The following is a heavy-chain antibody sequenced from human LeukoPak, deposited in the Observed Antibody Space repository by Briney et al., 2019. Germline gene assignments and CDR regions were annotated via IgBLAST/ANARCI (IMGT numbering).Heavy chain of an antibody. D-gene: IGHD5-12*01. CDR1: GYTFTGYY. Sequence: ASVKVSCKSSGYTFTGYYIHWVRQAPGQGLEWMGWISAYNGNTNYAQKLQGRVTMTTDTSTSTAYMELRSLRSDDTAVYYCARDDGSYELRSRTGIDYWGQGTLVTVSS. CDR2: ISAYNGNT. J-gene: IGHJ4*02. CDR3: ARDDGSYELRSRTGIDY. V-gene: IGHV1-18*04.